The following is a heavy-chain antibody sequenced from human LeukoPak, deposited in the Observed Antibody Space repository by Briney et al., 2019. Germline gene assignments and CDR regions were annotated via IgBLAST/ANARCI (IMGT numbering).Heavy chain of an antibody. CDR1: GYTFTCCG. D-gene: IGHD3-10*01. V-gene: IGHV1-18*01. CDR3: ARELITMPPDWFDP. Sequence: AAVTVTFKCSGYTFTCCGFRWVRQAPAQGLEWMGWISAYNGSTDYAQMLQGRVTMTTDTSTSTASMELRSLRTDETAVYYCARELITMPPDWFDPWGRGTLVIVSS. CDR2: ISAYNGST. J-gene: IGHJ5*02.